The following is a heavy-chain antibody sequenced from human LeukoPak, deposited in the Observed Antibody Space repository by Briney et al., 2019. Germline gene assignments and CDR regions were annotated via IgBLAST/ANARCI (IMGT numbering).Heavy chain of an antibody. D-gene: IGHD3-22*01. J-gene: IGHJ6*03. CDR3: ARGGYYDTYYMDV. V-gene: IGHV3-20*04. CDR1: RFTFSNYW. CDR2: VNLFGCGT. Sequence: GWSLRLPCAASRFTFSNYWLSWVRPAPGKGRKWVYGVNLFGCGTGHAASVKGPFTISRENAKNSLYLQMNSLRAEDTALYYCARGGYYDTYYMDVWGKGTTVTVSS.